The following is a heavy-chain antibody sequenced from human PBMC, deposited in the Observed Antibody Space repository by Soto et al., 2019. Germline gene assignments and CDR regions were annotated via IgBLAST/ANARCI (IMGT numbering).Heavy chain of an antibody. J-gene: IGHJ4*02. Sequence: SETLSLTCAVYGGSFSGYYWSWIRQPPGKGLEWIGYIYHSGSTYYNPSLKSRVTISVNRSKNQFSLKLSSVTAADTAVYYCARASTTVTTLDYWGQGTLVTVSS. CDR2: IYHSGST. CDR1: GGSFSGYY. D-gene: IGHD4-17*01. CDR3: ARASTTVTTLDY. V-gene: IGHV4-34*01.